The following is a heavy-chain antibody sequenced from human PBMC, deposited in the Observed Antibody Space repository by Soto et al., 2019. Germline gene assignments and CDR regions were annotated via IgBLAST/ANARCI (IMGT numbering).Heavy chain of an antibody. CDR3: ARARAPYSSSWYAYFDY. Sequence: QVQLVQSRAEVKKPGSSVKVSCKASGGTFSSYAISWVRQAPGQGLEWMGGSIPICGTANYAQKFQGRVTITADKSTSTAYMELSSLRSEDTAVYYCARARAPYSSSWYAYFDYWGQGTLVTVSS. J-gene: IGHJ4*02. CDR1: GGTFSSYA. D-gene: IGHD6-13*01. V-gene: IGHV1-69*06. CDR2: SIPICGTA.